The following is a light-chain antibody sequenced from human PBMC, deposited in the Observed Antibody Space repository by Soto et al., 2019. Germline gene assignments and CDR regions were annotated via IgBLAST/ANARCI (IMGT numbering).Light chain of an antibody. Sequence: AIRMTQSPSSFSASTGDRVTITCRASQGISSYLAWYQQKPGKAPKLLIYAASTLQSGVPSRFSGSGAGTDFTLTISCLKSEDFATYYCQQYYSYPLEFGQGTKVEIK. V-gene: IGKV1-8*01. J-gene: IGKJ1*01. CDR1: QGISSY. CDR3: QQYYSYPLE. CDR2: AAS.